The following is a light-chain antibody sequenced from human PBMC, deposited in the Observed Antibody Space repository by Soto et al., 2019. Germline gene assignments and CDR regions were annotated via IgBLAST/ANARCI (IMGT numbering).Light chain of an antibody. CDR2: DAS. CDR1: QSISTY. V-gene: IGKV3-11*01. Sequence: EVVLTQSPATLSLSPGERATLSCTASQSISTYLTWYQHKPGQAPRLLTYDASRRAPGIPARFSGSGAGTDFTLTISSPEPEDFAVYYCQQRRNWPPLTFGGGTKVEIK. CDR3: QQRRNWPPLT. J-gene: IGKJ4*01.